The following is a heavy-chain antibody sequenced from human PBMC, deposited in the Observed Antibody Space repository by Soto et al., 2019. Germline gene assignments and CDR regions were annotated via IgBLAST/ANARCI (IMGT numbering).Heavy chain of an antibody. CDR3: AREVHYYDSSGYYSLFDY. V-gene: IGHV4-30-4*01. Sequence: SETLSLTCTVSGGSISSGDYYWSWIRQPPGKGLEWIGYIYYSGSTYCNPSLKSRVTISVDTSKNQFSLKLSSVTAADTAVYYCAREVHYYDSSGYYSLFDYWGQGTLVTVSS. D-gene: IGHD3-22*01. CDR2: IYYSGST. J-gene: IGHJ4*02. CDR1: GGSISSGDYY.